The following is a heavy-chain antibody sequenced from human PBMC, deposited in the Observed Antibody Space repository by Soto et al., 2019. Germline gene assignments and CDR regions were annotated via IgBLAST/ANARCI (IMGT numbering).Heavy chain of an antibody. CDR3: AKTDTRFAPADY. CDR1: GGSISSSNW. V-gene: IGHV4-4*02. D-gene: IGHD2-15*01. CDR2: IRNTGST. J-gene: IGHJ4*02. Sequence: PSETLSLTCAVTGGSISSSNWWTWVRQPPEKGLEWVGEIRNTGSTNYNPSLKSRVTIALDKTKNQLSLNLKSVTAADTAVYYCAKTDTRFAPADYWGQGTLVTVSS.